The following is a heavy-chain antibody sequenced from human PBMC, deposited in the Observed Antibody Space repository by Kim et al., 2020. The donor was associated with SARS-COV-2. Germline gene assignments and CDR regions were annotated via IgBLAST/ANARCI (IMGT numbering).Heavy chain of an antibody. Sequence: GGSLRLSCTASGFTFTDWAVSWFRQPPGKGPEWVGFMRSRSLGGTTFYAPSVEGRFTISGGDSNNIAYLQLSSLQADDTGVYFCSRGGSGRYLD. V-gene: IGHV3-49*03. CDR1: GFTFTDWA. CDR2: MRSRSLGGTT. D-gene: IGHD1-26*01. J-gene: IGHJ2*01. CDR3: SRGGSGRYLD.